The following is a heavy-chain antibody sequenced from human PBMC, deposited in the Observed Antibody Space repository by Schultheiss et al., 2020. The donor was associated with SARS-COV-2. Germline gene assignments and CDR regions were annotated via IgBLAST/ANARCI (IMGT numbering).Heavy chain of an antibody. J-gene: IGHJ5*02. D-gene: IGHD3-10*01. V-gene: IGHV3-30-3*01. CDR2: ISYDGSNK. CDR3: ARDKDFRA. Sequence: GESLKISCAASGFTFSSYWMSWIRQAPGKGLEWVAVISYDGSNKYYADSVKGRFTISRDNAKNSLYLQMDSLRAEDTAVYYCARDKDFRAWGQGTLVTVSS. CDR1: GFTFSSYW.